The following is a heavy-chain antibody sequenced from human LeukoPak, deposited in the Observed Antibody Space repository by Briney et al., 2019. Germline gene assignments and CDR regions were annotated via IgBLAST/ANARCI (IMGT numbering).Heavy chain of an antibody. CDR1: GFSFSSHW. CDR3: ARLGYPWYYDY. V-gene: IGHV3-7*01. CDR2: IKEDGSQK. D-gene: IGHD2-15*01. Sequence: GGSLRLSCAASGFSFSSHWMSWVRQAPGKGLEWVANIKEDGSQKYYVDAVKGRFTISRDNAKNSLYLQMSSLRVEDTAVYFCARLGYPWYYDYWGQGTLVTVSS. J-gene: IGHJ4*02.